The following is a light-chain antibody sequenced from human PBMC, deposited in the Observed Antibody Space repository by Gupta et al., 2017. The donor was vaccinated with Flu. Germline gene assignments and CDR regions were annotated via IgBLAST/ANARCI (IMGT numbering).Light chain of an antibody. V-gene: IGLV2-14*03. CDR3: ASYDGTSTI. Sequence: SALPHPPSVPASPRPSITIPSPGTVSDIGGYNFVSWYQQDPGKAPYLISFDVGGRHSGVSDRFSGSKSGNTASRTSYGLQTEDEADYYCASYDGTSTIFGEGTKLTVL. CDR2: DVG. J-gene: IGLJ2*01. CDR1: VSDIGGYNF.